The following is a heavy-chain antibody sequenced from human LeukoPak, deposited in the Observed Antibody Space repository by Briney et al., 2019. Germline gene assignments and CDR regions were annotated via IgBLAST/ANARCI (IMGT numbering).Heavy chain of an antibody. CDR1: GYTFTVYY. CDR2: INPNSGGT. J-gene: IGHJ3*02. Sequence: ASVTVSFTASGYTFTVYYMHWVRQAPGQGLEWMGWINPNSGGTNYSQKFQGRVTITRDTSISTAYMELRRLRSDDTAVYYCARVSPRGDAFDIWGQGTMVTVSS. CDR3: ARVSPRGDAFDI. V-gene: IGHV1-2*02.